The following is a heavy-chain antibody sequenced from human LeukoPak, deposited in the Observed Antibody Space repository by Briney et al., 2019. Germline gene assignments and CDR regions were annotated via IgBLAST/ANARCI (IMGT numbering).Heavy chain of an antibody. J-gene: IGHJ4*02. Sequence: PGGSLRLSCAASGFTFSSYSMNWVRQAPGKGLEWVSYISSGSSTIYYADSVKGRFTISRDNAKNSLYLQMNSLRAEDTAVYYCARDSRYSSEFDYWGQGTLVTVSS. CDR3: ARDSRYSSEFDY. D-gene: IGHD5-18*01. CDR1: GFTFSSYS. V-gene: IGHV3-48*01. CDR2: ISSGSSTI.